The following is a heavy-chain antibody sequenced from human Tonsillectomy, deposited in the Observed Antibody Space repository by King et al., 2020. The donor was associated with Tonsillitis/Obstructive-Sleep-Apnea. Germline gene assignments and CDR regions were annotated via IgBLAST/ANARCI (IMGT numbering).Heavy chain of an antibody. Sequence: VQLVESGGGLIQPGGSLRLSCAASGFIVSSNYMNWVRQAPGKGLEWVSVISMGGRTYHADSVKGRFTTSRDNSKNTLYLQMRSLTAEDTAVYYCAREGLGHGAVTATRDWYFDLWGRGTLVTVSS. J-gene: IGHJ2*01. V-gene: IGHV3-53*01. CDR2: ISMGGRT. CDR1: GFIVSSNY. D-gene: IGHD2-21*02. CDR3: AREGLGHGAVTATRDWYFDL.